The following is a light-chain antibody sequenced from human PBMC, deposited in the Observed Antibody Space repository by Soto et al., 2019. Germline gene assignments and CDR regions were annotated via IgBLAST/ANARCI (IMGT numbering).Light chain of an antibody. CDR2: KAS. V-gene: IGKV1-5*03. J-gene: IGKJ1*01. CDR3: QQYNDYSPWT. CDR1: QSINIW. Sequence: DIQMTQSPSTLSASVGDRVTITCRASQSINIWLAWYQQKPGKAPKPLIYKASSLESGVPSRFSGSGSGTEFTLTISSLQPDDFATYYCQQYNDYSPWTFGQGTKVEIK.